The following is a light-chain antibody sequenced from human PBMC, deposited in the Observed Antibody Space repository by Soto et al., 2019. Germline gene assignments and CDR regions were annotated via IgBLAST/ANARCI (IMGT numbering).Light chain of an antibody. CDR1: QSVSSAY. CDR3: QQYGSSPET. J-gene: IGKJ1*01. Sequence: EIVLTHSPGTLSLSPWERATLSCRASQSVSSAYLAWYQQKPGQAPRLLIYDVSSRATGIPDRFSGSGSGTDFTLTVSRLEPEDFAVYYCQQYGSSPETFGQGTKVDIK. V-gene: IGKV3-20*01. CDR2: DVS.